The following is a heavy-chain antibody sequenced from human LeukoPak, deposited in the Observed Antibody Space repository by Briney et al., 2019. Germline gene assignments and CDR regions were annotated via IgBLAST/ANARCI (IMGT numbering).Heavy chain of an antibody. V-gene: IGHV3-7*04. CDR3: ARQYIINWTLENLDY. D-gene: IGHD1-1*01. J-gene: IGHJ4*02. CDR1: GFSFGSYW. CDR2: INQHGSEE. Sequence: GGSLRLSCAASGFSFGSYWMSWVRQAPGKGLEWVANINQHGSEEYYVGSVKGRFTISRDNAKDSLYLQMNNLRAEDTAVYYCARQYIINWTLENLDYWGQGTLVTVSS.